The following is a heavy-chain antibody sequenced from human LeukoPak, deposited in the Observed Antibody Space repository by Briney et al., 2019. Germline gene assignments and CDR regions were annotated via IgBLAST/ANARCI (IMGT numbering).Heavy chain of an antibody. D-gene: IGHD6-13*01. J-gene: IGHJ4*01. V-gene: IGHV6-1*01. CDR2: TYYRSMWYY. CDR1: GDSVSSNIVA. CDR3: ARAAGAGSGTLSY. Sequence: SQTLSLTCAISGDSVSSNIVAWNWIRQSPSIGLEWLGRTYYRSMWYYEYAVSVRRRLTINPDTYKNQVSLHLNPVTPDDTAVYYCARAAGAGSGTLSYWAHGTLVTVS.